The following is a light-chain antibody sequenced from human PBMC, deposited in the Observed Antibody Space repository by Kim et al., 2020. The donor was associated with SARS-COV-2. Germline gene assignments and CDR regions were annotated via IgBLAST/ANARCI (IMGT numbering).Light chain of an antibody. Sequence: SSELTQDPAVSVALGQTVRITCQGDSLRSHFATWYRQKPGQAPVLVMYGRNDRPSGIPDRFSGSSSGDTASLTITGAQAEDEADYYCNSRASSMELFGGGTKLTVL. CDR2: GRN. CDR1: SLRSHF. V-gene: IGLV3-19*01. CDR3: NSRASSMEL. J-gene: IGLJ3*02.